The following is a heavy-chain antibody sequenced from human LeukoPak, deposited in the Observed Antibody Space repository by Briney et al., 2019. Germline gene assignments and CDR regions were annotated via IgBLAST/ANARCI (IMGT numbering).Heavy chain of an antibody. V-gene: IGHV1-2*02. CDR3: AREAHGSGTYYSDY. CDR1: GYSFTGYY. Sequence: ASVKVSCKASGYSFTGYYIHWVRQAPGQGPEWMGWINPNSGDTYYAQMFRDRVTITRDTSITTAYMELSRLRSDDRAVYYCAREAHGSGTYYSDYWGQGTLVTVSS. J-gene: IGHJ4*02. CDR2: INPNSGDT. D-gene: IGHD3-10*01.